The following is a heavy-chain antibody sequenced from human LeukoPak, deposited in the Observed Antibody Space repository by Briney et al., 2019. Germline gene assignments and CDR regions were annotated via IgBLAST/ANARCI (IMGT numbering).Heavy chain of an antibody. CDR3: AREETRITIFGVVTSGAFDI. CDR2: ISISSSTI. V-gene: IGHV3-48*04. Sequence: GGSLRLSCAASGFTFSSYSMNWVRQAPGKGLEWVSYISISSSTIYYADSVKGRFTISRDNAKNSLYLQMNSLRAEDTAVYYCAREETRITIFGVVTSGAFDIWGQGTMVTVSS. J-gene: IGHJ3*02. CDR1: GFTFSSYS. D-gene: IGHD3-3*01.